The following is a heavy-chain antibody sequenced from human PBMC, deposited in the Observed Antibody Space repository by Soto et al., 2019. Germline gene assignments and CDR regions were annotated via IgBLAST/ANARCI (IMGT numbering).Heavy chain of an antibody. J-gene: IGHJ4*02. Sequence: GGSLRLSCAASGFTFSSLAMSWVRQASGKGLEWVSTITYTGGSTYYADSVKGRFTISRDNSKNTLYLQMNGLRAEDSAIYYCAKPTGTRNYCDSWGQGTLVTVSS. V-gene: IGHV3-23*01. CDR3: AKPTGTRNYCDS. CDR2: ITYTGGST. D-gene: IGHD4-17*01. CDR1: GFTFSSLA.